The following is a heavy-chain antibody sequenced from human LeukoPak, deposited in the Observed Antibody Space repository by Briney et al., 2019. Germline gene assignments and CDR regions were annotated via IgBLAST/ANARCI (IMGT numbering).Heavy chain of an antibody. D-gene: IGHD6-13*01. CDR2: TYYRSKWYN. V-gene: IGHV6-1*01. CDR3: ARAPGYSSSWYLSLLYGMDV. CDR1: GDSVSSNTAA. Sequence: SQTLSLTCAISGDSVSSNTAAWNWIRQSPSRGLEWLGRTYYRSKWYNDYAVSVKSRITINPDTSKNQFSLQLNSVTPEDTAVYYCARAPGYSSSWYLSLLYGMDVWGQGTTVTVSS. J-gene: IGHJ6*02.